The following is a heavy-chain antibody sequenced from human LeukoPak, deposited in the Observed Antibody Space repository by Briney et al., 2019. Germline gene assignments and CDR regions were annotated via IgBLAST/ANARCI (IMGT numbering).Heavy chain of an antibody. CDR2: ISSSSSYI. Sequence: LGGSLRLSCAASGFTFSSYSMNWVRQAPGKGLEWVSSISSSSSYIYYADSVKGRFTISRDNAKNSLYLQMNSLRAEDTAVYYCARDKVVAAKASDYWGQGTLVTVSS. CDR1: GFTFSSYS. J-gene: IGHJ4*02. CDR3: ARDKVVAAKASDY. V-gene: IGHV3-21*01. D-gene: IGHD2-15*01.